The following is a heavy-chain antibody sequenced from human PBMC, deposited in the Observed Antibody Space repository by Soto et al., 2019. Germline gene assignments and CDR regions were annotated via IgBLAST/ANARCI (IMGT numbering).Heavy chain of an antibody. J-gene: IGHJ4*02. CDR3: ARVDDDRGAAFFDY. CDR1: CGSFSDYY. D-gene: IGHD3-22*01. CDR2: INHSGST. Sequence: SETLSLTCAVYCGSFSDYYWSWIRQPPGKGLEWIGEINHSGSTNYNPSLKSRVTISVDTSKNQFSLKLSSVTVADTAVYYCARVDDDRGAAFFDYWGQGTLVTVSS. V-gene: IGHV4-34*01.